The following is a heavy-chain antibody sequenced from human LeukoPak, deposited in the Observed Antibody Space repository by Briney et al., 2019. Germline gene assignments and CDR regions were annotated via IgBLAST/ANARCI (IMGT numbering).Heavy chain of an antibody. D-gene: IGHD2-15*01. CDR1: GGSISSYY. CDR2: IYTSGST. CDR3: ARHDIEVVVAATRDRDAFDV. Sequence: SETLSLTCTVSGGSISSYYWSWIRQPAGKGLEWIGRIYTSGSTNYNPSLKSRVTMSVDTSKNQFSLKLSSVTAADTAVYYCARHDIEVVVAATRDRDAFDVWGQGTMVTVSS. J-gene: IGHJ3*01. V-gene: IGHV4-4*07.